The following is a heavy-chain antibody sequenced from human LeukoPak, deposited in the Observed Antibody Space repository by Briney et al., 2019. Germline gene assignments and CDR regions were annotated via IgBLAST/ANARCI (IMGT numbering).Heavy chain of an antibody. V-gene: IGHV4-59*01. CDR1: GGPISSYH. CDR3: ARFVVVPAAISGWFDP. J-gene: IGHJ5*02. CDR2: IYYSGST. D-gene: IGHD2-2*01. Sequence: SETLSLTCTVSGGPISSYHWSWIRQPPGKGLEWIGYIYYSGSTNYNPSLKSRVTISVDTSKNQFSLKLSSVTAADTAVYYCARFVVVPAAISGWFDPWGQGTLVTVSS.